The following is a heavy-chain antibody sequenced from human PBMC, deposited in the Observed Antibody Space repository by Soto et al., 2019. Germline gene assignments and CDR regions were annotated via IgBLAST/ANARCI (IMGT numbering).Heavy chain of an antibody. CDR2: SYYNGVT. J-gene: IGHJ4*02. D-gene: IGHD6-19*01. Sequence: QVQLQESGPGLVKPSETLSLTCTVSGGSINSDSWSWIRQSPGKALEWIGYSYYNGVTQYNPSLKSRVTISVDTSQNQFSLKLTSVTAADTAVYYCARRSRSSSGWYFLDYWGQGTLVTVSS. CDR1: GGSINSDS. CDR3: ARRSRSSSGWYFLDY. V-gene: IGHV4-59*01.